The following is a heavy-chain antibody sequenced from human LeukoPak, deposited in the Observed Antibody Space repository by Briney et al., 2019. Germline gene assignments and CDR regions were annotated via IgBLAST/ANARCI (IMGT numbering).Heavy chain of an antibody. J-gene: IGHJ4*02. Sequence: PSETLSLTCAVYGGSFSGYYWSWIRQPPGKGLEWIGEINHSGSTNYNPSLKSRVTISVGTSKNQFSLKLSSVTAADTAVYYCARGPQDIVVVVAAKGEFDYWGQGTLVTVSS. CDR1: GGSFSGYY. CDR2: INHSGST. D-gene: IGHD2-15*01. CDR3: ARGPQDIVVVVAAKGEFDY. V-gene: IGHV4-34*01.